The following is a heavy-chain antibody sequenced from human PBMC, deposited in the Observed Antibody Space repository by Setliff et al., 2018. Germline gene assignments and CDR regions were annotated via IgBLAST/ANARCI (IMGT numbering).Heavy chain of an antibody. V-gene: IGHV2-5*02. D-gene: IGHD2-2*01. J-gene: IGHJ5*02. Sequence: SGPTLVNPTQTLTLTCTFSGFSLSTSGVGVGWIRQPPGKALEWLALIYWDDDKHYSPSLKTRLTISKDTSKNQVVLTMTNMDPVDTATYYCARRRGVVVSSWFDPWGQGTLVTVSS. CDR1: GFSLSTSGVG. CDR3: ARRRGVVVSSWFDP. CDR2: IYWDDDK.